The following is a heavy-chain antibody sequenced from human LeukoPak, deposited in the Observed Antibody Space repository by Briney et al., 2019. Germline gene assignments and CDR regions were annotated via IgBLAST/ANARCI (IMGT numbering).Heavy chain of an antibody. D-gene: IGHD3-22*01. CDR2: ISGSGDST. Sequence: PGGSLRLSCAASGFTFSSCAMSWVRQAPGKGLGWVSAISGSGDSTYYSDSVKGRFTISRDNSKNTLYVQMNSLRAEDTAVYYCAKPLVSDYYDSSGYWGYWGQGTLVTVSS. CDR1: GFTFSSCA. CDR3: AKPLVSDYYDSSGYWGY. J-gene: IGHJ4*02. V-gene: IGHV3-23*01.